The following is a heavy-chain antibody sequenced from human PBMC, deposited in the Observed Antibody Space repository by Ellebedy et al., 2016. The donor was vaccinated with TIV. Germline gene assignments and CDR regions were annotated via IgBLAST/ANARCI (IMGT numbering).Heavy chain of an antibody. CDR3: ARGYGDYLGHFDY. CDR1: GGTFNSHA. CDR2: IIPFFGSA. Sequence: ASVKVSCKASGGTFNSHAISWVRQAPGQGLEWMGGIIPFFGSANYAQKFQGRVTIIEDELTSTAYMELSSLRSEDTAIYYCARGYGDYLGHFDYWGQGTLVTVSS. V-gene: IGHV1-69*13. J-gene: IGHJ4*02. D-gene: IGHD4-17*01.